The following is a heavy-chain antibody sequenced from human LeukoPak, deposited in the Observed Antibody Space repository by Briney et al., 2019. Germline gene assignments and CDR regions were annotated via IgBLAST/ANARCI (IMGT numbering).Heavy chain of an antibody. D-gene: IGHD1-26*01. CDR3: ARARDSWSAFDI. J-gene: IGHJ3*02. CDR1: GGTFSSYI. V-gene: IGHV1-46*01. CDR2: INPSGGST. Sequence: ASVKVSCKASGGTFSSYIVSWVRQAPGQGLEWMGIINPSGGSTSYAQKFQGRVTMTRDTSTSTVYMELSSLRSEDTAVYYCARARDSWSAFDIWGQGTMVTVSS.